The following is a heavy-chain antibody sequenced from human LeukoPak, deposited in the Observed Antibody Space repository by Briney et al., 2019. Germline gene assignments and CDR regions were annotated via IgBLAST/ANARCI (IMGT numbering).Heavy chain of an antibody. CDR3: ARDRMIGPYSYYGMDV. Sequence: PSETLSLTCTVSGGSISSYYWSWIRQPPGKGLEWIGYIYYSGSTNYNPSLKSRVTISVDTSKNQFSLKLSSVTAADTAVYYCARDRMIGPYSYYGMDVWGQGTTVTVSS. V-gene: IGHV4-59*01. J-gene: IGHJ6*02. CDR1: GGSISSYY. D-gene: IGHD3-10*02. CDR2: IYYSGST.